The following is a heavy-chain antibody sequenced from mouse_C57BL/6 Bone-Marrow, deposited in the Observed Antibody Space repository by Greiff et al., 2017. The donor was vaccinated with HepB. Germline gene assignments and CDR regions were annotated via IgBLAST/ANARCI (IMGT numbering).Heavy chain of an antibody. CDR1: GFNIKDYY. D-gene: IGHD1-1*01. CDR3: ASTTTVVAYYAMDY. CDR2: IDPEDGET. V-gene: IGHV14-2*01. J-gene: IGHJ4*01. Sequence: VQLKESGAELVKPGASVKLSCTASGFNIKDYYMHWVKQRTEQGLEWIGRIDPEDGETKYAPKFQGKATITADTSSNTAYLQLSSLTSEDTAVYYCASTTTVVAYYAMDYWGQGTSVTVSS.